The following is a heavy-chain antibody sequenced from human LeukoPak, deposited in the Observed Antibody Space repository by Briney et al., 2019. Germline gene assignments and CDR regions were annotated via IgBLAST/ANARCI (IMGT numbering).Heavy chain of an antibody. CDR2: IYTSGSS. Sequence: SETLSLTCTVSGGSISSANSYWNWIRQPAGKGLEWIGRIYTSGSSNYNPSLKSRVTISVDTSKNQFSLRLSSVTAADTAVYYCARSRRDGYNLKAWAYAFDIWGQGTMVTVSS. CDR1: GGSISSANSY. J-gene: IGHJ3*02. CDR3: ARSRRDGYNLKAWAYAFDI. D-gene: IGHD5-24*01. V-gene: IGHV4-61*02.